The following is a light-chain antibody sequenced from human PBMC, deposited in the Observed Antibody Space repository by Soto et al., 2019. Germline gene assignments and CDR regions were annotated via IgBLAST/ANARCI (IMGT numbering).Light chain of an antibody. CDR3: QQYNIWRPIT. V-gene: IGKV3-15*01. CDR1: QSVSSN. CDR2: GAS. Sequence: EIVMTQSPATLSVSPGERATLSCRASQSVSSNLAWYQQQPGQAPRLLIYGASTRATGIPARFSGSGSGTEFTPTISSLQSEDFAVYYCQQYNIWRPITGGPGTRREIK. J-gene: IGKJ5*01.